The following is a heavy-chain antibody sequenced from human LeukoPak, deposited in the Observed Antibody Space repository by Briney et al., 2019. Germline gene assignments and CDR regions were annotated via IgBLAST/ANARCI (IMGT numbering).Heavy chain of an antibody. CDR1: GFTFSSYW. CDR2: IKQGGSEK. D-gene: IGHD6-13*01. Sequence: GGSLRLSCAASGFTFSSYWMSWVRQARGKGLEWVANIKQGGSEKYYVDSVKGRFTISRDNAKNSLYLQMNSLRAEDTAVYYCARVPAAAAGGGWFDPWGQGTLVTVSS. J-gene: IGHJ5*02. CDR3: ARVPAAAAGGGWFDP. V-gene: IGHV3-7*01.